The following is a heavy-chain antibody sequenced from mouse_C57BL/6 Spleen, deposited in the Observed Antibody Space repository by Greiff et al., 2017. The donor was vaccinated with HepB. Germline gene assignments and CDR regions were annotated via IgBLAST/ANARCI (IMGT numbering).Heavy chain of an antibody. D-gene: IGHD1-1*01. J-gene: IGHJ1*03. Sequence: QVQLQQPGAELVKPGASVKLSCKASGYTFTSYWMHWVKQRPGQGLEWIGMIHPNSGSTNYNEKFKSKATLTVDKSSSTAYMQLSSLTSEDSAVYYCARYGYYGSNDWYFDVWGTGTTVTVSS. CDR1: GYTFTSYW. CDR3: ARYGYYGSNDWYFDV. CDR2: IHPNSGST. V-gene: IGHV1-64*01.